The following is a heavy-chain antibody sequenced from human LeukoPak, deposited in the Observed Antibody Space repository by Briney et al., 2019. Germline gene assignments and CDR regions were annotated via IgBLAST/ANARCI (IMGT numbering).Heavy chain of an antibody. CDR2: IYTSEST. Sequence: SETLSLTCTVSGGSIRSGSYYWSWIRQPAGKGLEWIGRIYTSESTNYNPSLKSRVTISVDTSKNQFSLKLSSVTAADTAVYYCATEEWTAVVYWGQGTLVTVSS. V-gene: IGHV4-61*02. CDR1: GGSIRSGSYY. D-gene: IGHD4-23*01. J-gene: IGHJ4*02. CDR3: ATEEWTAVVY.